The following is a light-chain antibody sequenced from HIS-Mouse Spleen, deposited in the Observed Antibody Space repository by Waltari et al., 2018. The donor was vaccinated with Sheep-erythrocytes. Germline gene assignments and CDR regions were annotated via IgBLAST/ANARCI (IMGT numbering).Light chain of an antibody. J-gene: IGLJ1*01. CDR1: SRDVGGYQY. CDR3: CSYAGSYNHV. V-gene: IGLV2-11*01. CDR2: DVS. Sequence: QSALTQPRSVSGSPGQSVTISCTGTSRDVGGYQYFPWYQQNPGKAPKLMIYDVSKRPSGVPDRFSGSKSGNTASLTISGLQAEDEADYYCCSYAGSYNHVFATGTKVTVL.